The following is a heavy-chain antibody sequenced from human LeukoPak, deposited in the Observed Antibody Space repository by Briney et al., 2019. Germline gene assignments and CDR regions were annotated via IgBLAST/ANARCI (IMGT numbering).Heavy chain of an antibody. D-gene: IGHD1-14*01. CDR2: IGGSGGNT. CDR1: GFTFSSNA. V-gene: IGHV3-23*01. CDR3: AKGRTSYYSYAMDI. J-gene: IGHJ6*02. Sequence: GGSLRLSCEASGFTFSSNAMSWVRQAPGKGLEWVSGIGGSGGNTDYADSVKGRFTISRDNSKNTLCPQMNSLRAEDTAVYYCAKGRTSYYSYAMDIWGQGTTVTVSS.